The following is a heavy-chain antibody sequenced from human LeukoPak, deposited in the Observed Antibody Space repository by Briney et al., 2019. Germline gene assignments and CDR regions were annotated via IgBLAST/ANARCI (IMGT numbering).Heavy chain of an antibody. CDR2: IGTAGDT. D-gene: IGHD6-13*01. CDR1: GFTFSSYD. V-gene: IGHV3-13*01. CDR3: ARYSSSSSFDY. Sequence: GGSLRLSCAASGFTFSSYDMHWVRQATGKGLEWVSAIGTAGDTYYPGSVKGRFTISRENAKNSLYLQMNSLRAGDTAVYHCARYSSSSSFDYWGQGTLVTVSS. J-gene: IGHJ4*02.